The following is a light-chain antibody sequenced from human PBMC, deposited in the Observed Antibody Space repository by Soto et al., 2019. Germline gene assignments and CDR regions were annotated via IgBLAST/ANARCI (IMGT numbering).Light chain of an antibody. CDR2: GAS. Sequence: EIVLTQSPGTLSLSPGERATLSCRASHSVSSSYLACYQQKPGQAPSLLIYGASNRATGIPDRFSGSGSGTDFTLTISRLEPEDFAVYYCEQYDSSPRTFGQGTKVEI. CDR1: HSVSSSY. CDR3: EQYDSSPRT. V-gene: IGKV3-20*01. J-gene: IGKJ1*01.